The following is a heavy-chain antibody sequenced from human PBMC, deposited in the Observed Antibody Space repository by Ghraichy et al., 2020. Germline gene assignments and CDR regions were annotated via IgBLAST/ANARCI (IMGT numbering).Heavy chain of an antibody. V-gene: IGHV4-34*01. CDR1: GGSFSGYY. Sequence: SETLSLTCTVYGGSFSGYYWSWLRQPPGKGREWIGEIKLSGSTSYSPSLRSRVTISVDTSKNQFSLKLTSVTAADTAMYYCARGLSYGDYVVAFGYWGQGTLVTVSS. CDR2: IKLSGST. CDR3: ARGLSYGDYVVAFGY. J-gene: IGHJ4*02. D-gene: IGHD4-17*01.